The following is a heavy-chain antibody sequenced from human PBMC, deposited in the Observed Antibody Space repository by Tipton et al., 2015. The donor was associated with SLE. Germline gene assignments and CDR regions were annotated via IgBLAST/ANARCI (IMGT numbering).Heavy chain of an antibody. CDR2: IKEDGSEK. D-gene: IGHD4-23*01. J-gene: IGHJ4*02. CDR1: GFTFSSYW. CDR3: ATGNWGGKGF. Sequence: SLRLSCAASGFTFSSYWMNWVRQAPGKGLEWVASIKEDGSEKYYVDSVKGRFTISRDDAKNSLYLQMNRLRAEDTAGFYCATGNWGGKGFWGQGTLVTVSS. V-gene: IGHV3-7*01.